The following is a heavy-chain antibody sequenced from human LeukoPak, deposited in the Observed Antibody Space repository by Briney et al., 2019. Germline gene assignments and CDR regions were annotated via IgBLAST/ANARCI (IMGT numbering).Heavy chain of an antibody. D-gene: IGHD3-22*01. V-gene: IGHV7-4-1*02. J-gene: IGHJ4*02. CDR3: ARDQHRYYDSSGYCFDY. CDR2: ISTNTGNP. CDR1: GYTFTSYA. Sequence: GASVKVSCKASGYTFTSYAMNWVRQAPGQGLEWMGWISTNTGNPTYAQGFTGRFVFSLDTSVSTAYLQISSLKAEDTAVYYCARDQHRYYDSSGYCFDYWGQGTLVTVSS.